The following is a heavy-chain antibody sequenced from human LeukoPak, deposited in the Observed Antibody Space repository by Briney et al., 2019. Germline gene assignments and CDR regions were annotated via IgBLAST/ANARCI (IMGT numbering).Heavy chain of an antibody. CDR2: IDYSGTT. Sequence: SETLSLTCTVSGGSISSYYWSWIRQPPGQGLEWIACIDYSGTTNYNPSLKSRVTISVDTSKNQFSLKLSSVTAADTAVYYCVRSKTWVGATTGDYWGQGTLVAVSS. J-gene: IGHJ4*02. CDR3: VRSKTWVGATTGDY. D-gene: IGHD1-26*01. V-gene: IGHV4-59*08. CDR1: GGSISSYY.